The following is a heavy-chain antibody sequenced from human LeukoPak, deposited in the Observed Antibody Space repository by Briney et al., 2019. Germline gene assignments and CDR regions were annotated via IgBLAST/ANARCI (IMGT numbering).Heavy chain of an antibody. CDR2: ISSSMISI. D-gene: IGHD3-3*01. CDR3: ARDQYDTWSRRGNFDS. V-gene: IGHV3-21*04. Sequence: PGGSLRLSCASSGFTFRRYDMNWVRQAPGKGLEWVSFISSSMISIHYADSVQGRFTISRDNTKNSLYLQMNSLRVEDTAVFYCARDQYDTWSRRGNFDSWGQGTLVIVSS. J-gene: IGHJ4*02. CDR1: GFTFRRYD.